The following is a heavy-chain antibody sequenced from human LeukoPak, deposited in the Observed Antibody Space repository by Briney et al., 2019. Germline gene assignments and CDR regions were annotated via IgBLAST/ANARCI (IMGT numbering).Heavy chain of an antibody. CDR3: AQTRMSYYYYGMDV. Sequence: GGSLRLSCAASGFTFSSYAMTWVRQAPGKGLEWVSAISGGGGSTYYADSVKGRFTISRDNSKNMMYLQMSSLRAEDTAVYYCAQTRMSYYYYGMDVWGQGTTVTVSS. CDR2: ISGGGGST. V-gene: IGHV3-23*01. D-gene: IGHD2-8*01. J-gene: IGHJ6*02. CDR1: GFTFSSYA.